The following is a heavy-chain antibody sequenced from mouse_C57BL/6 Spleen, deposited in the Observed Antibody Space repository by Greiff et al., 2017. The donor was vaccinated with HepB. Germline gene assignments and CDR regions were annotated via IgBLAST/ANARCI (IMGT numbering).Heavy chain of an antibody. J-gene: IGHJ2*01. CDR1: GYSITSGYY. CDR2: ISYDGSN. D-gene: IGHD1-1*01. V-gene: IGHV3-6*01. Sequence: EVQVVESGPGLVKPSQSLSLTCSVTGYSITSGYYWNWIRQFPGNKLEWMGYISYDGSNNYNPSLKNRISITRDTSKNQFFLKLNSVTTEDTATYYFASFYYYGSSHYFDYWGQGTTLTVSS. CDR3: ASFYYYGSSHYFDY.